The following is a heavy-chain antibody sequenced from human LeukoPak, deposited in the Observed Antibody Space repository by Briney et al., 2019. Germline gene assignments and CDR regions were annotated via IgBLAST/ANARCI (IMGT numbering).Heavy chain of an antibody. D-gene: IGHD6-13*01. CDR1: GFTFDDYA. CDR2: ISWNSGSI. Sequence: GGSLRLSCAASGFTFDDYAMHWVRQAPGKGLEWVSGISWNSGSIGYADSVKGRFTISRDNAKNSLYLQMNSLRAEDTALYYCAKDRIAAAGTQMDVWGKGTTVTISS. V-gene: IGHV3-9*01. CDR3: AKDRIAAAGTQMDV. J-gene: IGHJ6*04.